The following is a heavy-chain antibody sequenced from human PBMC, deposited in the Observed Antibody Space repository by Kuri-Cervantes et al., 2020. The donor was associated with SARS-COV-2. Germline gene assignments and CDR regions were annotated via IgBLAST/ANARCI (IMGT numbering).Heavy chain of an antibody. CDR3: AKALRVVVVAATDLFDY. V-gene: IGHV3-30*18. CDR1: GFNFSRTD. Sequence: GESLKISCAASGFNFSRTDMRWVRQAPGKGLEWVAVISYDGSNKYYADSVKGRFTISRDNSKNTLYLQMNSLGAEDTAVYYCAKALRVVVVAATDLFDYWGQGTLVTVSS. D-gene: IGHD2-15*01. J-gene: IGHJ4*02. CDR2: ISYDGSNK.